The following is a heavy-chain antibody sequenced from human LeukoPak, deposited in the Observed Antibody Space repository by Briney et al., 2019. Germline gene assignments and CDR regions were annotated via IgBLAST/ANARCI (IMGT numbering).Heavy chain of an antibody. V-gene: IGHV4-59*01. CDR2: ISYLGNT. D-gene: IGHD6-19*01. CDR3: ASYALGWYKIDF. Sequence: SRTLSLTCTASVASISDSSWNWIRHPPGKGLEGIGYISYLGNTNYSPSLKSRITMSVDTSNTRFSLRLNSVTAADTAVYYCASYALGWYKIDFWGQGVLVTVSS. J-gene: IGHJ4*02. CDR1: VASISDSS.